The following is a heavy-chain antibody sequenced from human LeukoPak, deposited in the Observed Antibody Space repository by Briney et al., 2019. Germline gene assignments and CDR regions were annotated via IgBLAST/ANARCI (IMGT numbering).Heavy chain of an antibody. CDR2: INPSGGNT. CDR3: ATDGDDLGSYFDY. V-gene: IGHV1-46*01. D-gene: IGHD3-3*01. CDR1: GYTFTSYY. Sequence: ASVKVSCKTSGYTFTSYYMHWVRQAPGQGLEWMGIINPSGGNTSYAQKFQGRVTMTRDTSTSTVYMELSSLRSEDTAVYYCATDGDDLGSYFDYWGQGTLVTVSS. J-gene: IGHJ4*02.